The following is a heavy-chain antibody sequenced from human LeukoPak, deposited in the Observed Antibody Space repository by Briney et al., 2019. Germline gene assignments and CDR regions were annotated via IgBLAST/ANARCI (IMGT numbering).Heavy chain of an antibody. Sequence: SETLSLTCTVSGGSIRSYYWSWIRQPPGKGLEWIGYIYYSGSTNYNPSLKSRLTISVDPSKNQFSLKLSSVTAADTAVYYCAGNIVVAPYYFDYWGQGTLVTVSS. CDR2: IYYSGST. CDR3: AGNIVVAPYYFDY. CDR1: GGSIRSYY. V-gene: IGHV4-59*01. D-gene: IGHD2-15*01. J-gene: IGHJ4*02.